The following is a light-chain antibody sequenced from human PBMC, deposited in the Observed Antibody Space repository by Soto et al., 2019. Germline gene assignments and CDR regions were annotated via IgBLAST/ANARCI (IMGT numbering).Light chain of an antibody. CDR3: QQYGSSPLT. V-gene: IGKV3-15*01. J-gene: IGKJ4*01. Sequence: EIVMTQSPATLSVSPGERATLFCRASQSVSSKLAWYQQKPGQAPRLLIYGASTRATGIPARFSGSGSGTDFTLTISRLEPEDFAVYYCQQYGSSPLTFGGGTKVDIK. CDR2: GAS. CDR1: QSVSSK.